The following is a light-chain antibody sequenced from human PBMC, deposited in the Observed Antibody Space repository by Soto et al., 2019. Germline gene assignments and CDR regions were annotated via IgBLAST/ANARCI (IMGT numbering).Light chain of an antibody. CDR1: QSINTW. V-gene: IGKV1-5*01. CDR3: QQYDTYSRT. Sequence: DIQMTQSPSTLSASVGDRVTVTCRASQSINTWLAWYQQKPGKAPKLLIYDASSLQSGVPSRFTGRGSGTEFTLPISILQPDDFATYYCQQYDTYSRTFGQGTKVDIK. J-gene: IGKJ1*01. CDR2: DAS.